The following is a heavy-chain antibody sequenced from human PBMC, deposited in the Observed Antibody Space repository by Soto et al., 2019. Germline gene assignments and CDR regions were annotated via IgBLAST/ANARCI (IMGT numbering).Heavy chain of an antibody. V-gene: IGHV1-69*06. CDR1: GGTFSSFINYP. D-gene: IGHD3-3*01. CDR2: IVPNVGTV. CDR3: ARRDTSGFLRYFDN. Sequence: SVKVSCKSSGGTFSSFINYPVNWVLQAPGQGLEWMGGIVPNVGTVNYAQKFRGKVTITADKSTGTAYMELSSLRSEDTALYYCARRDTSGFLRYFDNWGQGTQVTVSS. J-gene: IGHJ4*02.